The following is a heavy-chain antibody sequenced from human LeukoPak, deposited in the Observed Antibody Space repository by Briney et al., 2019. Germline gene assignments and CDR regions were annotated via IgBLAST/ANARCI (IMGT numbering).Heavy chain of an antibody. V-gene: IGHV4-38-2*02. CDR2: IHHSGST. CDR3: ARQKWEQQGRDYYFNGLDV. CDR1: GYSISSGYY. J-gene: IGHJ6*02. D-gene: IGHD1-26*01. Sequence: SETLSLTCTVSGYSISSGYYWGWIRQPPGKGLEWIGSIHHSGSTYYNPSVKSRVTISVDTSKNQFSLKVNSVTAADTAVYYCARQKWEQQGRDYYFNGLDVWGPGTTVTVSS.